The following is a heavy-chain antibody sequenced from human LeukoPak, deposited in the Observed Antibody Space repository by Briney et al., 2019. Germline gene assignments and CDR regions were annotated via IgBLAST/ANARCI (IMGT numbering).Heavy chain of an antibody. CDR3: ATVITRTEEWP. CDR1: GYTLTELS. J-gene: IGHJ4*02. D-gene: IGHD3-3*01. CDR2: LDPEDGET. V-gene: IGHV1-24*01. Sequence: ASVKVSCKVSGYTLTELSMHWVRQAPGKGLEWMGGLDPEDGETIYTQKFQGRVTMTEDTSTDTAYMELSSLRSEDTAVYYCATVITRTEEWPWGQGTLVTVSS.